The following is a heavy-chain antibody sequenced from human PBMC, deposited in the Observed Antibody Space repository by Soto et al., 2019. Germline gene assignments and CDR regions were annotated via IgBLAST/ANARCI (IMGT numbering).Heavy chain of an antibody. CDR3: ARDLRGGYCSSTSGYTNWFDP. D-gene: IGHD2-2*02. CDR1: GGSISSYY. Sequence: SETLSLTCTVSGGSISSYYWSWLRQPPGKGLEWIGYIYYSGSTNYNPSLKSRVTRSVDTAKNQFSLKRSSGTAADKAVYYGARDLRGGYCSSTSGYTNWFDPWGQGTLVTVS. CDR2: IYYSGST. V-gene: IGHV4-59*01. J-gene: IGHJ5*02.